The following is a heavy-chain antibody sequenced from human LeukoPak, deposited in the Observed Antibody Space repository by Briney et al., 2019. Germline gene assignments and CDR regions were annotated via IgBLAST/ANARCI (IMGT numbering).Heavy chain of an antibody. V-gene: IGHV4-4*07. Sequence: SETLSLTCTVSGGSISSYYWSWIRQPAGKGLEWIGRIYTSGSTNYNPSLKSRVTMSVDTSKNQFSLKLSSVTAADTAVYYCARDLGSSLTNNWFDPWAREPWSPSPQ. J-gene: IGHJ5*02. D-gene: IGHD6-13*01. CDR3: ARDLGSSLTNNWFDP. CDR2: IYTSGST. CDR1: GGSISSYY.